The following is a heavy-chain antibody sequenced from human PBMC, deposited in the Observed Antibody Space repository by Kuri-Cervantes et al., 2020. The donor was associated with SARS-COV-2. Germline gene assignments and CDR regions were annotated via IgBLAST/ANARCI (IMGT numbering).Heavy chain of an antibody. J-gene: IGHJ5*02. Sequence: ASVKVSCKASGYTFTSYGISWVRQATGQGLEWMGWMNPNSGNTGYAQKFQGRVTMTRNTSISTAYMELSSLRSEDTAVYYCATAPPYCSSTSCPHNWFDPWGQGTLVTVSS. CDR1: GYTFTSYG. CDR2: MNPNSGNT. V-gene: IGHV1-8*02. D-gene: IGHD2-2*01. CDR3: ATAPPYCSSTSCPHNWFDP.